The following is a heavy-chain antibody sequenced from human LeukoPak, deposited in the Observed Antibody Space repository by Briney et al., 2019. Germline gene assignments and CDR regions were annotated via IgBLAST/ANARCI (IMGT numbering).Heavy chain of an antibody. CDR3: ATEQQLARFDY. V-gene: IGHV4-59*12. Sequence: NPSEALSLTCTVSGGSIRSYYWSWIRQPPGKGLEWIGYIYYSGSTYYNPSLKSRVTISVDTSKTQFSLKLSSVTAADTAVYYCATEQQLARFDYWGQGTLVTVSS. CDR2: IYYSGST. CDR1: GGSIRSYY. J-gene: IGHJ4*02. D-gene: IGHD6-13*01.